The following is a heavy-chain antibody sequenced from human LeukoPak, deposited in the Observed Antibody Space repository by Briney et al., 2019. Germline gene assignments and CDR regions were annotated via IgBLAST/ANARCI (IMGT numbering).Heavy chain of an antibody. CDR3: GRKRKGERYYYYGRDV. J-gene: IGHJ6*04. D-gene: IGHD1-1*01. CDR1: GYTFTSYG. Sequence: ASVKVSCTASGYTFTSYGISWVRQAPGQGLEWMGWISAYNGNTNYAQKLQGRVTMTTDTSTSTAYMELRSLRSDDTAVYYCGRKRKGERYYYYGRDVGGKGPTVTVS. CDR2: ISAYNGNT. V-gene: IGHV1-18*01.